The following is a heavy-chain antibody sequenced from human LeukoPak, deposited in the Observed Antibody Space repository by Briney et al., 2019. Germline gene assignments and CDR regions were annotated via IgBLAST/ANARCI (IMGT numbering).Heavy chain of an antibody. V-gene: IGHV4-59*08. Sequence: SETLSLTCTVSGASVRSHYCNWVRQSPEKGLEWIGYVYYSGGTNYNPSLKSAVTISLDTSKNQFSLKLTSVTAEDTGVYYCATPGATSPSYADWLNVENWGRGILVSVSS. D-gene: IGHD3-9*01. CDR3: ATPGATSPSYADWLNVEN. CDR1: GASVRSHY. CDR2: VYYSGGT. J-gene: IGHJ4*02.